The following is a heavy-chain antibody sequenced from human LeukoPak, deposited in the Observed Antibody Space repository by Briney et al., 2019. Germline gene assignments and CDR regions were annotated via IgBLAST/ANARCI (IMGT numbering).Heavy chain of an antibody. CDR1: GYTFTSYY. D-gene: IGHD5-18*01. V-gene: IGHV1-46*01. Sequence: ASVKVSCKASGYTFTSYYMHWVRQAPGQGLEWMGIINPSGGSTSYAQKFQGRVTMTRDTSTSTVYMELNSLRSEDTAVYYCARDPSVDTAMSTPYFDYWGQGTLVTVSS. J-gene: IGHJ4*02. CDR2: INPSGGST. CDR3: ARDPSVDTAMSTPYFDY.